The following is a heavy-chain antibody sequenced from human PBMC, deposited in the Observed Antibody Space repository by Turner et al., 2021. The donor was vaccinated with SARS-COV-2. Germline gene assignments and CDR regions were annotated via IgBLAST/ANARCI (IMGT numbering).Heavy chain of an antibody. CDR3: ARDDPLGGMDV. V-gene: IGHV3-53*01. CDR2: IDSGGTP. CDR1: GFTVSRTY. J-gene: IGHJ6*02. Sequence: VPLVAAGGGLIQPGGFLRYSCPASGFTVSRTYMSWVRQAPGKGLEWVSLIDSGGTPYYADSVKGRFPVSRDNSKNTLYLQMNSLRAEDTAVYYCARDDPLGGMDVWGQGTTVTVSS.